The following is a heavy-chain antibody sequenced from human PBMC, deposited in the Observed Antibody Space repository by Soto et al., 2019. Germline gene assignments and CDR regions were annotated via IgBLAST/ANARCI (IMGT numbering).Heavy chain of an antibody. CDR2: INPNSGAT. D-gene: IGHD4-4*01. V-gene: IGHV1-2*02. CDR3: ARSRLTDYSIDY. CDR1: GYTFTGYY. J-gene: IGHJ4*02. Sequence: ASVKVSCKPSGYTFTGYYIPWVRQAPGQGLECTGWINPNSGATNYALKFQGRVTMTRDTSISAAYMELNSLTSDDTAVYYCARSRLTDYSIDYWGQGTRVTVSS.